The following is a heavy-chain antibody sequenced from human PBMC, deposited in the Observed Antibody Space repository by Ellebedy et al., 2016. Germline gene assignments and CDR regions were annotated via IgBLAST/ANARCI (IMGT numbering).Heavy chain of an antibody. Sequence: ASVKVSCKASGGTFSSYAISWVRQAPGQGLEWMGRIIPILGIANYAQKFQGRVTITADKSTSTAYMELSSLRSEDTAVYYCARGPRNPVGATTDYWGQGTLVTVSS. CDR1: GGTFSSYA. V-gene: IGHV1-69*04. D-gene: IGHD1-26*01. CDR2: IIPILGIA. CDR3: ARGPRNPVGATTDY. J-gene: IGHJ4*02.